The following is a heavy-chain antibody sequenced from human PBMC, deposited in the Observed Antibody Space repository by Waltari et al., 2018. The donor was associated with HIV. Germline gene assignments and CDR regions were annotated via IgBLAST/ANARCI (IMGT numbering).Heavy chain of an antibody. Sequence: QVQLVQSGAEVTKPGASVKVSCKASGYTFTGSYMHWVRQAPGQRLDWMGRINPNSGGTNYAQKFQGRVTMTRDTSISTAYMELSRLRSDDTAVYYCARDPFWYSSSWGDYYDSSGFDYWGQGTLVTVSS. CDR1: GYTFTGSY. V-gene: IGHV1-2*06. CDR3: ARDPFWYSSSWGDYYDSSGFDY. D-gene: IGHD3-22*01. J-gene: IGHJ4*02. CDR2: INPNSGGT.